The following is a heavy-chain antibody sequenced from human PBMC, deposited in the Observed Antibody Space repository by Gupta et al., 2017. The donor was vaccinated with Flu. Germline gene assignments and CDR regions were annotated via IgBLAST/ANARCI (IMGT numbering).Heavy chain of an antibody. D-gene: IGHD4-17*01. V-gene: IGHV1-3*01. CDR3: ARGTPTVDY. Sequence: QKFQDRVTITRDTSATTTYMELSSLTSEDTAVYYCARGTPTVDYWGQGTLVTVSS. J-gene: IGHJ4*02.